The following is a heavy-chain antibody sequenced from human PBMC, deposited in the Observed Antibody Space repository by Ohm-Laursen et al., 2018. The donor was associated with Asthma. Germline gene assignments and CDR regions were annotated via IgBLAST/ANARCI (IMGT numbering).Heavy chain of an antibody. CDR1: GYTFSRYS. CDR3: SRERFDP. CDR2: IKTDGTST. J-gene: IGHJ5*02. Sequence: SLRLSCSASGYTFSRYSIHWVRQAPGKGLEWVSRIKTDGTSTSYADSVKGRFTISRDNAKNTVYLQMNSLRGEDTAVYYCSRERFDPWGQGTLVTVSS. V-gene: IGHV3-74*01.